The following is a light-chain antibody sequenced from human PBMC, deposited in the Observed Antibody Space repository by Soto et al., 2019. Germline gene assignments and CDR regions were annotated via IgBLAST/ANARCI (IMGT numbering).Light chain of an antibody. CDR2: GAS. CDR1: QFVGSN. J-gene: IGKJ4*01. CDR3: QQYNNWPPLT. Sequence: EIVMTQSPATLSVSPGERATVSCRASQFVGSNLAWYQQKPGQAPRLLIYGASTRATGIPARFSGSGSGTEFTLTISSLQSEDFALYYCQQYNNWPPLTFGGVTKVEIK. V-gene: IGKV3-15*01.